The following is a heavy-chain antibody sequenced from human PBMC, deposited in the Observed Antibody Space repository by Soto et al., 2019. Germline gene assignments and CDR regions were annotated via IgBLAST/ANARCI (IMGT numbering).Heavy chain of an antibody. CDR1: GGSISSSSYY. CDR3: ARHSSSAAAGTTGGFDY. Sequence: ASETLSLTCTVSGGSISSSSYYWGWIRQPPGKGLEWIGSIYYSGSTYYNPSLKSRVTISVDTSKNQFSLKLSSVTAADTAVYYCARHSSSAAAGTTGGFDYWGQGTLVTVSS. J-gene: IGHJ4*02. V-gene: IGHV4-39*01. D-gene: IGHD6-13*01. CDR2: IYYSGST.